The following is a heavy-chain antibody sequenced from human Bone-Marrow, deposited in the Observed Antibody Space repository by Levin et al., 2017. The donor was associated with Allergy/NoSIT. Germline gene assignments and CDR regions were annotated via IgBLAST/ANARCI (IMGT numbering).Heavy chain of an antibody. J-gene: IGHJ6*02. CDR1: GFPLDDYA. Sequence: GGSLRLSCAGSGFPLDDYAMHWVRQAPGKGLEWVAGINWNSAAIAYADSVKGRFTVSRDNAKNSLYLQMNSLRAEDTAVYYCAKVKGTSRWGGLDVWGQGTTVTVSS. CDR2: INWNSAAI. CDR3: AKVKGTSRWGGLDV. V-gene: IGHV3-9*01. D-gene: IGHD3-16*01.